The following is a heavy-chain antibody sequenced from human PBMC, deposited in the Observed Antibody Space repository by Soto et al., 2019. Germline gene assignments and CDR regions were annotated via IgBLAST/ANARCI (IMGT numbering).Heavy chain of an antibody. Sequence: QVQLVQSGAEVKKPGASVKVSCKASGYTFTTYAMHWVRQAPGQRLEWMGWINAGNGNTKYSQKFQGRVTITRDTSASTAYMELSSLRSEDTAVYYCARGSSSGWPFDSWGLGTLVTVSS. CDR2: INAGNGNT. CDR1: GYTFTTYA. V-gene: IGHV1-3*01. CDR3: ARGSSSGWPFDS. D-gene: IGHD6-19*01. J-gene: IGHJ4*02.